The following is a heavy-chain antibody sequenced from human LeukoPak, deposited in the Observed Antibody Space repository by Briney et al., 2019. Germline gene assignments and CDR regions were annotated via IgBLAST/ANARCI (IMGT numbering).Heavy chain of an antibody. D-gene: IGHD4-23*01. CDR3: ARHFGGATVVPFDY. CDR1: GGSISSYY. J-gene: IGHJ4*02. CDR2: IYYSGST. V-gene: IGHV4-39*01. Sequence: PSETLSLTCTVSGGSISSYYWGWVRQPPGKGLEWIGSIYYSGSTYYNPSLKSRVTISVDTSKNQFSLKLSSVTAADTAVYYCARHFGGATVVPFDYWGQGTLVTVSS.